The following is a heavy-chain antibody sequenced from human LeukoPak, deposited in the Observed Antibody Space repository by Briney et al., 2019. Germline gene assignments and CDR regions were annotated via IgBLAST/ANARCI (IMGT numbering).Heavy chain of an antibody. D-gene: IGHD3-22*01. CDR2: ISITSNTI. CDR1: GFTFSTYS. CDR3: VRGTYCYDSSGYRNFDY. J-gene: IGHJ4*02. Sequence: GGSLRLSCAASGFTFSTYSMNWVRQAPGKGLEWVSYISITSNTIYYADSVKGRFTISRDNAKNSLYLQMNSLRAEDTAVYYCVRGTYCYDSSGYRNFDYWGQGTLVTVSS. V-gene: IGHV3-48*04.